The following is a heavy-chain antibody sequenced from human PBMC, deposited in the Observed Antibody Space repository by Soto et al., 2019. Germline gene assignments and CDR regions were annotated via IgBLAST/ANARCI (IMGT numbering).Heavy chain of an antibody. V-gene: IGHV1-69*12. J-gene: IGHJ5*02. D-gene: IGHD2-21*02. CDR3: ARAPIRYCHGNNCYRYNWFDL. Sequence: QVQLVQSGAEVKKPGSSVKVSCKTSGGTFTNYAVSWVRQAPGQGLEWMGGIIPMFGKTNYAQKFQGRVTITADEPPCTAYMELTSLMSEDTAVYYCARAPIRYCHGNNCYRYNWFDLWGQGAPVTVSS. CDR2: IIPMFGKT. CDR1: GGTFTNYA.